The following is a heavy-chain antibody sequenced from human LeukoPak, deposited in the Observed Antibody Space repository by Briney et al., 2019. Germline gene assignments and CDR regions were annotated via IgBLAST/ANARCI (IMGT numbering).Heavy chain of an antibody. CDR3: ARALREITMIVVATYYFDY. CDR2: ISSSGSTI. CDR1: GFTFSDYY. V-gene: IGHV3-11*01. D-gene: IGHD3-22*01. Sequence: GGSLRLSCAASGFTFSDYYMSWLRQAPGKGLEWVSYISSSGSTIYYADSVKGRSTISRDNAKNSLYLQMNSLRAEDTAVYYCARALREITMIVVATYYFDYWGQGTLVTVSS. J-gene: IGHJ4*02.